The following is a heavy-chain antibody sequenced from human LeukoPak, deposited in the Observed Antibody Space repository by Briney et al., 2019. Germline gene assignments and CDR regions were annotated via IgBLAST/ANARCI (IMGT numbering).Heavy chain of an antibody. CDR1: DDSFSSHD. CDR2: ISYIGRT. D-gene: IGHD4-17*01. Sequence: SDTLSLTFAVSDDSFSSHDWTWIRQPPGKGLEWIGYISYIGRTIYNSPLKSRVTISLDTSKTEFSLKLTSVTGADTAVYYCARNLVTVTKGFDIWGQGTMVSVSS. J-gene: IGHJ3*02. V-gene: IGHV4-59*11. CDR3: ARNLVTVTKGFDI.